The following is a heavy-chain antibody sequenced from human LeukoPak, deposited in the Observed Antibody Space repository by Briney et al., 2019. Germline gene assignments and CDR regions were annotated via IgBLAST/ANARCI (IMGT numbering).Heavy chain of an antibody. CDR2: FDSENNKM. D-gene: IGHD6-19*01. CDR1: GYSLSDLS. Sequence: ASVKVSFKISGYSLSDLSIHWVREAPGEGLEWMGGFDSENNKMVYSQKFQGRVTMAEDTSADTAYMELTSLRSEDTAVYFCATDHVYRSSGRSWGFFDYWGQGTLVIVSS. CDR3: ATDHVYRSSGRSWGFFDY. V-gene: IGHV1-24*01. J-gene: IGHJ4*02.